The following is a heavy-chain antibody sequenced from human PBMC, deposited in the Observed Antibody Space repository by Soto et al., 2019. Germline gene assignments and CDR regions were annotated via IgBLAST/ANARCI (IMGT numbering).Heavy chain of an antibody. J-gene: IGHJ6*02. Sequence: LXLTCAVSGVSSSISNWWSWVRQPPGKGLEWIGEIYHSGSTNYNPSLKSRVTISVDKSKNQFSLKLSSVTAADTAVYYCARLGYCSSTSCYRGENYYYYGMDVWGQGTTVTVSS. CDR1: GVSSSISNW. CDR2: IYHSGST. V-gene: IGHV4-4*02. CDR3: ARLGYCSSTSCYRGENYYYYGMDV. D-gene: IGHD2-2*02.